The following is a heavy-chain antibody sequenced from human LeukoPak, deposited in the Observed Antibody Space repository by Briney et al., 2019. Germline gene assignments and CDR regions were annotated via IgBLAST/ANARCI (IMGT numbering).Heavy chain of an antibody. CDR3: AKAPTISPAAGPKPDY. V-gene: IGHV3-23*01. CDR2: ISGSGGST. J-gene: IGHJ4*02. Sequence: PGGSLRLSYAASGFTFSSYAMSWVRQAPGKGLEWVSAISGSGGSTYYADSVKGRFTISRDNSKNTLYLQMNSLRAEDTAVYYCAKAPTISPAAGPKPDYWGQGTLVTVSS. D-gene: IGHD6-13*01. CDR1: GFTFSSYA.